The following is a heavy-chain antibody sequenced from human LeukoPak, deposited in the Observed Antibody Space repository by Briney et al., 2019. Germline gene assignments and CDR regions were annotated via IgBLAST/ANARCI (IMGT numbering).Heavy chain of an antibody. J-gene: IGHJ4*02. CDR3: AKENYDSSGYPYYFDY. Sequence: GGSLRLSCAASGFTFSSYAMSWVRQAPGKGLEWVSAISGSGGSTYYADSVKGRFTISRDNSKSTLYLQMNSLRAEDTAVYYCAKENYDSSGYPYYFDYWGQGTLVTVSS. D-gene: IGHD3-22*01. CDR1: GFTFSSYA. V-gene: IGHV3-23*01. CDR2: ISGSGGST.